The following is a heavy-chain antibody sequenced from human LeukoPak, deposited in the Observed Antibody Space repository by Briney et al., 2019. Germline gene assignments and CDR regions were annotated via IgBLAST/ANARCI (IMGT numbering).Heavy chain of an antibody. D-gene: IGHD3-10*01. CDR2: ISAYNGNT. CDR3: ATVQRTDYYGSGSPNWFDP. CDR1: GYTFTSYG. V-gene: IGHV1-18*01. J-gene: IGHJ5*02. Sequence: ASVKVSCKASGYTFTSYGISWVRQAPGQGLEWMGWISAYNGNTIYAQKFQGRVTMTEDTSTDTAYMELSSLRSEDTAVYYCATVQRTDYYGSGSPNWFDPWGQGTLVTVSS.